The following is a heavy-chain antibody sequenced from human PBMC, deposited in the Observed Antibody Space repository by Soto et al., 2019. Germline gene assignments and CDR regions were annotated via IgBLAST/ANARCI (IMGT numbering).Heavy chain of an antibody. J-gene: IGHJ6*02. CDR2: INHSGIT. V-gene: IGHV4-34*01. D-gene: IGHD3-3*01. CDR3: ARGRSSVPDRRGIGYYGLDV. CDR1: GGSFSGYY. Sequence: QVQLQQWGAEVLKPSETLSLTCVVNGGSFSGYYWTWIRQPPGKGLEWIGDINHSGITDSNPSLESRVTISVDMCKNQFSLRVNSVTAADTAVYYCARGRSSVPDRRGIGYYGLDVWGQGTTVTVSS.